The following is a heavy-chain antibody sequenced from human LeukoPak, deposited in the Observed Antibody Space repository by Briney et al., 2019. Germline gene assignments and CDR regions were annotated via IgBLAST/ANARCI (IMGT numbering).Heavy chain of an antibody. CDR2: IYYSGST. CDR3: GVVAAHYYYGMDV. CDR1: GGSISSSSYY. J-gene: IGHJ6*02. D-gene: IGHD2-15*01. Sequence: SETLSLTCTVSGGSISSSSYYWGWIRQPPGKGLEWIGSIYYSGSTYYNPSLKSRVTISVDTSKNQFSLKLSSVTAADTAVYYCGVVAAHYYYGMDVWGQGTTVTVSS. V-gene: IGHV4-39*01.